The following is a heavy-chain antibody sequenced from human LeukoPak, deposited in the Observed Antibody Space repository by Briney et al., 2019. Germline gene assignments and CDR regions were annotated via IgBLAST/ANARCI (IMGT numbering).Heavy chain of an antibody. CDR2: IYYSGST. J-gene: IGHJ4*02. V-gene: IGHV4-59*01. Sequence: SETLSLTCTVSGGSISSYYWSWIRQPPGKGLEWIGYIYYSGSTNYNPSLKSRVTISADTSKNQFSLKLSSVTAADTAVYYCAATYYYGSGSYYLFDYWGQGTLVTVSS. CDR1: GGSISSYY. CDR3: AATYYYGSGSYYLFDY. D-gene: IGHD3-10*01.